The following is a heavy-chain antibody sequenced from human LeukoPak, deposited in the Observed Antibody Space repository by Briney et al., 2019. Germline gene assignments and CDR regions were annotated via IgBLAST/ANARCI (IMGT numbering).Heavy chain of an antibody. CDR3: ARHGRDGYNY. Sequence: SETLSLTCTVSGGSISSYYWSWIRQPPGKGLEWIGYIYTSGSTNCNPSLKSRVTISVDTSKNQFSLKLSSVTAADTAVYYCARHGRDGYNYWGQGTLVTVSS. CDR1: GGSISSYY. CDR2: IYTSGST. V-gene: IGHV4-4*09. J-gene: IGHJ4*02. D-gene: IGHD5-24*01.